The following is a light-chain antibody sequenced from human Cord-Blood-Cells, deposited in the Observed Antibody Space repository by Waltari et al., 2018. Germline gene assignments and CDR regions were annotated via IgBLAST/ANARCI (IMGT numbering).Light chain of an antibody. CDR2: EGS. V-gene: IGLV2-23*01. CDR3: CSYAGSSTFYV. J-gene: IGLJ1*01. CDR1: SSDVGSYNL. Sequence: QSALTQPASVSVSPGQSITISCTGNSSDVGSYNLFPWYQKHPGKPPKLMIYEGSKRPSGVSKRFSGSKSGNTASLTISGLQAEDEADYYCCSYAGSSTFYVFGTGTKVTVL.